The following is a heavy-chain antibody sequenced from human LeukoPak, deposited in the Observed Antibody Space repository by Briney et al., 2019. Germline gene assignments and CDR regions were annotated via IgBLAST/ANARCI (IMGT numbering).Heavy chain of an antibody. CDR2: ISYDGSNK. Sequence: GGSLRLSCAASGFTFSSYGMHWVRQAPGKGLEWVPVISYDGSNKCYADSVKGRFTISRDNSKNTLYLQMNSLRAEDTAVYYCAKATYYYDSSGYSHYYFDYWGQGTLVTVSS. CDR3: AKATYYYDSSGYSHYYFDY. V-gene: IGHV3-30*18. CDR1: GFTFSSYG. J-gene: IGHJ4*02. D-gene: IGHD3-22*01.